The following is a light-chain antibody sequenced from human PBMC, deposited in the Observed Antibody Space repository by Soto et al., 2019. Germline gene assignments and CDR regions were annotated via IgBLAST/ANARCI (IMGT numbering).Light chain of an antibody. V-gene: IGKV3-11*01. CDR2: DAS. Sequence: EIVLTQSPATLSLSPGERSTLSCRASQSVSSYLACYQQKPGHAPRLLIYDASNRATGIPARFSGSGSGTDFTLTISSLEPEDVAVYYCQQRSNWPPITVGQGTRLEIK. CDR1: QSVSSY. CDR3: QQRSNWPPIT. J-gene: IGKJ5*01.